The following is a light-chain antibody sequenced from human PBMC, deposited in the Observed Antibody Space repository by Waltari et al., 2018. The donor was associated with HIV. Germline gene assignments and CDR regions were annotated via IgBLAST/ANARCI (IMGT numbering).Light chain of an antibody. V-gene: IGLV3-10*01. CDR1: ALPNKY. CDR2: EDS. J-gene: IGLJ3*02. CDR3: YSTDSSGNHRV. Sequence: SYELTQPPSESVSHGPTARLTCSGDALPNKYSYWYQQKSGQAPVLVIYEDSKRPSGIPERFSGSSSGTMATLTISGAQVEDEADYYCYSTDSSGNHRVFGGGTKLTVL.